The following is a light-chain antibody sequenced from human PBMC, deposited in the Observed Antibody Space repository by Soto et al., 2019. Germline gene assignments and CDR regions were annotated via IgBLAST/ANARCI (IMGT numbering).Light chain of an antibody. CDR1: QTLRRTY. CDR2: GGS. Sequence: EIVLMQSPGTLSLSPGERATLSCRASQTLRRTYIAWYQQKPGQAPRVLIYGGSKRATGIPDRFSGSGSGTDFSLTISRLEPEDFAVYYCHQYDNAPQTYGQGTKVEIK. J-gene: IGKJ2*01. CDR3: HQYDNAPQT. V-gene: IGKV3-20*01.